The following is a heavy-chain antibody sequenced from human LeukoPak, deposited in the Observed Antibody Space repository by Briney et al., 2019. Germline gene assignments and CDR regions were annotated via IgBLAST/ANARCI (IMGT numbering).Heavy chain of an antibody. CDR2: INHSGST. CDR1: GGSFSGYH. V-gene: IGHV4-34*01. CDR3: ARGREMATIGYFDY. D-gene: IGHD5-24*01. Sequence: PSETLSLTCAVYGGSFSGYHWSWIRQPPGKGLEWIGEINHSGSTNYNPPLKSRVTISVDTSKNQFSLKLSSVTAADTAVYYCARGREMATIGYFDYWGQGTLVTVSS. J-gene: IGHJ4*02.